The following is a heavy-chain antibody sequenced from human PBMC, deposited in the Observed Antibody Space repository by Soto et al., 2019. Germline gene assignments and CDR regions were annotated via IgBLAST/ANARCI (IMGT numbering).Heavy chain of an antibody. V-gene: IGHV3-21*01. Sequence: GGSLRLSCAASGFTFSSYSMNWVRQAPGKGLEWVSSISSSSSYIYYADSVKGRFTISRDNAKNSLYLQMNSLRAEDTAVYYCAREGELRYFDLDYWGQGTLVTVSS. CDR2: ISSSSSYI. J-gene: IGHJ4*02. CDR3: AREGELRYFDLDY. D-gene: IGHD3-9*01. CDR1: GFTFSSYS.